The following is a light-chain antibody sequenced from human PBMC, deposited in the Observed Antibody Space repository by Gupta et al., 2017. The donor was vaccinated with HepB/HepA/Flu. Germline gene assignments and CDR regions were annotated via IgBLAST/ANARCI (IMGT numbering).Light chain of an antibody. CDR2: YDD. CDR1: NIGRKS. CDR3: QVGESTTDHLYV. J-gene: IGLJ1*01. Sequence: YALHPPPSEPAAPRQTARITCVGANIGRKSVHWYQQMPGQAPIPLIHYDDDRAPVIPRRFSASTSGNTATLIIIRVEAGDEADYCCQVGESTTDHLYVFGTGTKVTV. V-gene: IGLV3-21*01.